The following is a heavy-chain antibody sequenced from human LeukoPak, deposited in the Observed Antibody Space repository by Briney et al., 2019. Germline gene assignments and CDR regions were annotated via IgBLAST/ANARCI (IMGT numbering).Heavy chain of an antibody. J-gene: IGHJ4*02. CDR3: ARDCSSISCQP. D-gene: IGHD2-2*01. CDR2: VKPNGGGT. V-gene: IGHV1-2*06. CDR1: GYTFTDYY. Sequence: GASVKVSCKASGYTFTDYYINWVRQAPGQGLEWMGRVKPNGGGTNYALKFQGRVTMTRDTSISTAYMELSRLRSDDTAVYYCARDCSSISCQPWGQGTLVTVSS.